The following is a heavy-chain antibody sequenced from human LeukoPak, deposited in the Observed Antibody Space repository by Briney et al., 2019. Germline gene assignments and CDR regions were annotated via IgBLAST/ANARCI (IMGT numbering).Heavy chain of an antibody. V-gene: IGHV3-23*01. CDR1: GFTFSSYG. Sequence: GGSLRLSCAASGFTFSSYGMSWVRQAPGKGLEWVSAISGSGGSTYYADSVKGRFTISRDNSQNTLYLQMNSLRPEDTAVYYRAKGGASVTRYVDYWGQGTLVTVSS. CDR2: ISGSGGST. J-gene: IGHJ4*02. CDR3: AKGGASVTRYVDY. D-gene: IGHD4-17*01.